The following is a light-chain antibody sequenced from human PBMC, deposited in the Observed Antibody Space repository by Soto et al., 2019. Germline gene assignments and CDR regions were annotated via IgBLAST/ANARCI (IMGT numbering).Light chain of an antibody. CDR3: QQYNNWPPIT. CDR1: QSVSNN. V-gene: IGKV3D-15*01. Sequence: EIVLTQSPGTLSLSPLEIATASCMASQSVSNNYLAWYQQKPGQAPRLLIYGASNRATGIPDRFSGSGSGTEFTLTISSLQSEDFAVYYCQQYNNWPPITFGQGTRLEIK. CDR2: GAS. J-gene: IGKJ5*01.